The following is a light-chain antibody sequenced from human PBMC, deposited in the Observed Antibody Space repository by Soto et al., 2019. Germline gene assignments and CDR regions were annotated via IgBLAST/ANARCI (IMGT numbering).Light chain of an antibody. J-gene: IGKJ1*01. V-gene: IGKV3-20*01. CDR1: QSVTTNY. CDR2: GAS. Sequence: EIVLTQSLCTLSLSPGERATLSCRASQSVTTNYIAWYQQKPGRAPRLLIYGASNRATGIPGRFSGSGSGTDFTLTISRLEPEDFAVYYCQQYGNSPRTFGQGTMVEIK. CDR3: QQYGNSPRT.